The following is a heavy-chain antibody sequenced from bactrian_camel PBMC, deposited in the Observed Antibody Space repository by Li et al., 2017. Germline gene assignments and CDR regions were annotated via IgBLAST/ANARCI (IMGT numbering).Heavy chain of an antibody. CDR3: NVVCTQLWGPRQNY. Sequence: HVQLVESGGGSVQAGGSLTLSCEASGNTSETNYRAWCRQFPGKEREGVAAITITNRGATYADSVKGRFTISQDNAKNTVYLQMNSLKLEDTAMYYCNVVCTQLWGPRQNYWGQGTQVTVS. D-gene: IGHD1*01. J-gene: IGHJ4*01. V-gene: IGHV3S53*01. CDR2: ITITNRGA. CDR1: GNTSETNY.